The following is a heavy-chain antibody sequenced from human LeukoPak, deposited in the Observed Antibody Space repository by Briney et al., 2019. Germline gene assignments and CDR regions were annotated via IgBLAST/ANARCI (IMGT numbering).Heavy chain of an antibody. CDR2: INPSGGST. J-gene: IGHJ4*02. D-gene: IGHD3-22*01. V-gene: IGHV1-46*01. CDR3: ARELIGYDSSGRPLDY. Sequence: GASVKVSCKASGYTFTSYYMHWVRQAPGQGLEWMGIINPSGGSTSYAQKFHGRVTMTRDTSTSTVYMELSSPRSEDTAVYYCARELIGYDSSGRPLDYWGQGTLVTVSS. CDR1: GYTFTSYY.